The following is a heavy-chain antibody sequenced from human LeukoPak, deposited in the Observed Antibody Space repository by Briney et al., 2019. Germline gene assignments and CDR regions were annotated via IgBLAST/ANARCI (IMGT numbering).Heavy chain of an antibody. D-gene: IGHD1-26*01. Sequence: GESLRLSCADSGFTFTNYTMSWVRHAPGKGLEWVSGISGSGGDTYNADSVKGRFTISRDNSKNTLYLQMNSLRAEDTAVYYCAKRELTYWYFDLWGRGTLVTVSS. CDR1: GFTFTNYT. CDR3: AKRELTYWYFDL. J-gene: IGHJ2*01. CDR2: ISGSGGDT. V-gene: IGHV3-23*01.